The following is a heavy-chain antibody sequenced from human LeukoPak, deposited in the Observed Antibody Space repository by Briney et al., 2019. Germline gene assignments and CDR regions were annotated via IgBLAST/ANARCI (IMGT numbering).Heavy chain of an antibody. V-gene: IGHV3-7*01. CDR3: ARDPSFSVPYYYYGMDV. D-gene: IGHD3-10*01. Sequence: GGSLRLSCEVSGFSFSTYWMSWVRQAPGKGLEWVGQTNEHETEKFYGDAVRGRFTIYRDNAKKSLYLQMNSLRAEDTAVYYCARDPSFSVPYYYYGMDVWGQGTTVTVSS. CDR1: GFSFSTYW. J-gene: IGHJ6*02. CDR2: TNEHETEK.